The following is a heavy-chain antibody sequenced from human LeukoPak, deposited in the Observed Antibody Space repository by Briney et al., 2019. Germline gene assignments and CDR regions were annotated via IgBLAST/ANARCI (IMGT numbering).Heavy chain of an antibody. V-gene: IGHV3-30*18. CDR1: GFTFSSYG. D-gene: IGHD3-3*01. CDR3: AKDVDFAGIYYFDY. J-gene: IGHJ4*02. Sequence: GGSLRLSCAASGFTFSSYGMHWVRQDPGKGLEWVAVISYDGSNKYYADSVKGRFTISRDNSKNTLYLQMNSLRAEDTAVYYCAKDVDFAGIYYFDYWGQGTLVTVSS. CDR2: ISYDGSNK.